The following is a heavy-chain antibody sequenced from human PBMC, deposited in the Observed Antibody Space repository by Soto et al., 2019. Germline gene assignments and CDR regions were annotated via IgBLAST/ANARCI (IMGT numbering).Heavy chain of an antibody. D-gene: IGHD3-10*01. CDR3: VPGITRIPRDFDS. J-gene: IGHJ4*02. CDR2: IKQDGSAK. CDR1: GFTFSDYW. Sequence: EVQVVESGGHLVQPGGSLRLSCAGSGFTFSDYWVNWVRQAPGKGLEWVANIKQDGSAKYYVDSVKGRFTISRDNAKNVAYLQMNSLRVEDTAVYYCVPGITRIPRDFDSWGQGTLVTVSS. V-gene: IGHV3-7*03.